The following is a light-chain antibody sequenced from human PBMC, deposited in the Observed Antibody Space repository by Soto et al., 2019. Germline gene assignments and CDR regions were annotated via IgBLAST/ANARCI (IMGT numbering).Light chain of an antibody. J-gene: IGKJ1*01. V-gene: IGKV3-15*01. CDR1: QSVTSN. CDR3: QQYNYWPPWT. CDR2: GAS. Sequence: EIVMTQSPATLSVSPGERATLSCRASQSVTSNLAGYQQKPAQAPRLLIYGASTRATGIPARFSGSGSGTEFTLTISSLQSEDFAVYYCQQYNYWPPWTFGQGTKVEIK.